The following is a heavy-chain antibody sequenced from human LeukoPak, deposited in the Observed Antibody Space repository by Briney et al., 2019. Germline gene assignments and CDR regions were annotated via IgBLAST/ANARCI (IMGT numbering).Heavy chain of an antibody. D-gene: IGHD2/OR15-2a*01. V-gene: IGHV4-39*01. Sequence: PSETLSLTCTVSGGSISSSSYYWGWIRQPPGKGLEWIGSIYYSGSTYYNPSLKSRVTISVDTSKNQFSLKLSSVTAADTAVYYCARHAYYAFGWFDPWGQGTLVTVSS. CDR2: IYYSGST. CDR3: ARHAYYAFGWFDP. CDR1: GGSISSSSYY. J-gene: IGHJ5*02.